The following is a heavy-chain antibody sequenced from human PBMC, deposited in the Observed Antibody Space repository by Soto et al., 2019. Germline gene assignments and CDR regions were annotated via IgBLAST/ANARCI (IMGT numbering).Heavy chain of an antibody. Sequence: PSETLSLTCTVSGGSISSYYWSWIRQPPGKGLEWIGYIYFRGTTNYNPSLKSRVTMSADTSKNQFSLKLNSVTAADTAVYYCAREGARDSSGYSGYYFDYWGQGTLVTVSS. J-gene: IGHJ4*02. V-gene: IGHV4-59*12. CDR2: IYFRGTT. D-gene: IGHD3-22*01. CDR1: GGSISSYY. CDR3: AREGARDSSGYSGYYFDY.